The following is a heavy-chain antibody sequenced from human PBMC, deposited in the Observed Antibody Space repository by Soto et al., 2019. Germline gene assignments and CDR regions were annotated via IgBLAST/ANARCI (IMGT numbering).Heavy chain of an antibody. CDR2: INSDGSST. J-gene: IGHJ4*02. CDR1: GFTFSSYW. CDR3: ANLYGDYQPFPFDY. V-gene: IGHV3-74*01. Sequence: PGGSLRLSCAASGFTFSSYWMHWVRQAPGKGLVWVSRINSDGSSTSYADSVKGRFTISRDNAKNTLYLQMNSLRAEDTAVYYCANLYGDYQPFPFDYWGQGTLVTVSS. D-gene: IGHD4-17*01.